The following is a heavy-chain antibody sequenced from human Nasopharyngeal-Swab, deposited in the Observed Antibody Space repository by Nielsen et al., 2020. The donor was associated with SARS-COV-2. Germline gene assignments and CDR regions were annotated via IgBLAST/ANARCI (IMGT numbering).Heavy chain of an antibody. CDR3: AAYGSGSYYTL. J-gene: IGHJ4*02. D-gene: IGHD3-10*01. CDR2: ISWNSGSI. V-gene: IGHV3-9*01. Sequence: SLKISCAASGFTFDDYAMHWVRQAPGKGLEGVSGISWNSGSIGYADSVKGRFTIFRDNAKNSLYLQMNSLRAEDTALYYCAAYGSGSYYTLWGQGPLVTVSS. CDR1: GFTFDDYA.